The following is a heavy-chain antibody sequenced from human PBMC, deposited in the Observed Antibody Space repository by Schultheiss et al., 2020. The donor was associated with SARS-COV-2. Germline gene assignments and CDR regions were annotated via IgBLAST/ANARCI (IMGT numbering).Heavy chain of an antibody. V-gene: IGHV2-70*01. CDR1: GFSLSTSGMC. CDR3: ARIRFFSVSSPGFDY. CDR2: IDWDDDK. Sequence: SGPTLVKPTQTLTLTCTFSGFSLSTSGMCVSWIRQPPGKALEWLALIDWDDDKYYSTSLKSRLTITKDTSKNQVVLTMTNMDHVDTATYFCARIRFFSVSSPGFDYWGQGTLVTVSS. D-gene: IGHD1-14*01. J-gene: IGHJ4*02.